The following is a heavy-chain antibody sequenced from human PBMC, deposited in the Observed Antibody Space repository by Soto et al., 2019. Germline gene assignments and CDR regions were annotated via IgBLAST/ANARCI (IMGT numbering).Heavy chain of an antibody. J-gene: IGHJ4*02. Sequence: QVQLVQSGSESMQPGASVKVSCKGSGYNFNSHSITWLRQAPGQGLEWMGWINPNTGTPTYEQGFTGRFVFSVDTSVSTVYLQIFSLKADDSAVYYCARDRASGSFDYWGQGTLVTVSS. D-gene: IGHD1-26*01. CDR3: ARDRASGSFDY. CDR2: INPNTGTP. CDR1: GYNFNSHS. V-gene: IGHV7-4-1*01.